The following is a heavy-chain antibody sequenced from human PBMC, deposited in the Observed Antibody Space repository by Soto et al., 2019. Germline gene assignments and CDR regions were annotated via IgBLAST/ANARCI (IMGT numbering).Heavy chain of an antibody. CDR2: IHSNGTA. J-gene: IGHJ4*02. V-gene: IGHV4-39*01. CDR3: ATLHFKYADF. CDR1: GGSILGSSNY. D-gene: IGHD2-2*01. Sequence: SETLSLTCKVSGGSILGSSNYWGWVRQPPGTGLEWIGTIHSNGTAYYKSSLQSRVTISVGTSKTEVSLKLSSVTAADTAMYYCATLHFKYADFWGQGALVTVSS.